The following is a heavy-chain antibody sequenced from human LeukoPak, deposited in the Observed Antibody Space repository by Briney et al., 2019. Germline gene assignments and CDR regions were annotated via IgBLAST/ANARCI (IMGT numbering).Heavy chain of an antibody. D-gene: IGHD6-13*01. CDR2: IYYSGNT. J-gene: IGHJ4*02. CDR1: GGSISSSDYY. CDR3: ASTSNWYYFDY. V-gene: IGHV4-39*07. Sequence: SETLSLTCTVSGGSISSSDYYWGWIRQPPGKGLEWIGSIYYSGNTYYNPSLKSRVTISVDTSKIQFSLKLSSVTAADTAVYYCASTSNWYYFDYWGQGTLVTVSS.